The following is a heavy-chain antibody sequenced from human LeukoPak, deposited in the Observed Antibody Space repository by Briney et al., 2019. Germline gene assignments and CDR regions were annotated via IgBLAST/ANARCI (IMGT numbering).Heavy chain of an antibody. J-gene: IGHJ5*02. Sequence: ASVKLSCKVSGYTFTSYGISWVPQAPGQGLEWMGWISAYNGNTDYAQKLQGRVTMTTDTSTSTAYMELRSLRSDDSAVYYCALYYGDYWFDPWGQGTLVTVSS. CDR2: ISAYNGNT. D-gene: IGHD4-17*01. CDR1: GYTFTSYG. V-gene: IGHV1-18*01. CDR3: ALYYGDYWFDP.